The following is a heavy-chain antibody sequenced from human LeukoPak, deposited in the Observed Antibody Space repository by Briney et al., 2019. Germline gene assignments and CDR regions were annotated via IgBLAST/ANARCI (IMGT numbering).Heavy chain of an antibody. CDR3: ARQGGYNSPLAY. J-gene: IGHJ4*02. V-gene: IGHV4-59*08. CDR2: IYYTGST. D-gene: IGHD5-24*01. CDR1: GGSISSYY. Sequence: PSETLSLTCTVSGGSISSYYWSWIRQPPGKGLEWIGYIYYTGSTNYNPSLKSRVTISVDTSKNQFSLKLSSVTAADTAVYYCARQGGYNSPLAYWGQGTLVTVSS.